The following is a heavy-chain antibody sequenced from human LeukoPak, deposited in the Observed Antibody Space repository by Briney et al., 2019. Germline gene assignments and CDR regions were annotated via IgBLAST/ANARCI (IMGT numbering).Heavy chain of an antibody. CDR1: GFTFSSYS. Sequence: GGSLRLSCAASGFTFSSYSMNWVRQAPGKGLEWVSSISSSSSYIYYADSVKGRFTISRDNAKNSLYLQMSSLRAEDTAVYYCAREADILFDYWGQGTLVTVSS. D-gene: IGHD2-15*01. CDR2: ISSSSSYI. V-gene: IGHV3-21*01. J-gene: IGHJ4*02. CDR3: AREADILFDY.